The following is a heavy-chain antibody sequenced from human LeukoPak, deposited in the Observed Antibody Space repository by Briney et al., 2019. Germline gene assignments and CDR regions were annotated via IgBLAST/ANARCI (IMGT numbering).Heavy chain of an antibody. V-gene: IGHV3-33*03. J-gene: IGHJ4*02. CDR2: IWYDGSNK. CDR1: GFTFSSYG. CDR3: VTGYSSSWYSFPDY. Sequence: PGRSLRLSCAASGFTFSSYGMHWVRQAPGKGLEWVAVIWYDGSNKYYADSVKGRFTISRDNSKNTLYLQMSSLRAEDTAVYYCVTGYSSSWYSFPDYWGQGALVTVSS. D-gene: IGHD6-13*01.